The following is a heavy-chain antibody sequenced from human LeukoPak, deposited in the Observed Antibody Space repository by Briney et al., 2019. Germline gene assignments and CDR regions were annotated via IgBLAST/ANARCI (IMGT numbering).Heavy chain of an antibody. CDR1: GASISRGDYF. CDR3: ARQIAASRWAFDI. D-gene: IGHD6-13*01. Sequence: SETLSLTCTVSGASISRGDYFWAWIRQPPGTGLEWIGTISYSGTTYYSPSLKSRVTISVDTSKNQFSLKLSSVTAADTAVYYCARQIAASRWAFDIWGQGTMVTVSS. CDR2: ISYSGTT. J-gene: IGHJ3*02. V-gene: IGHV4-39*01.